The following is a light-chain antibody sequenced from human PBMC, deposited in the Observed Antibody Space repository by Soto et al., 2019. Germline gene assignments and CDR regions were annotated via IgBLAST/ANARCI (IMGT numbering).Light chain of an antibody. Sequence: QTVVTQEPSLTVSQGGTVTLTFGSSTGAVTSGHYPYWFQQKPGQAPRTLIYDTNNKQSWTPARFSGSLLGGKAALTLSGAQPEDEAEYYCLLSYSGARAGVFGGGTKVTVL. V-gene: IGLV7-46*01. J-gene: IGLJ3*02. CDR3: LLSYSGARAGV. CDR1: TGAVTSGHY. CDR2: DTN.